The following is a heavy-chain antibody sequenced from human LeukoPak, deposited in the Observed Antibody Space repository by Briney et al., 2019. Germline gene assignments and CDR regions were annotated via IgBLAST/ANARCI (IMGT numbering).Heavy chain of an antibody. CDR1: GYTFTSYD. J-gene: IGHJ4*02. CDR2: ISAYNGNT. Sequence: ASVKVSCKASGYTFTSYDISWVRQAPGQGLEWMGWISAYNGNTNYAQKLQGRVTMTTDTSTSTAYMELRSLRSDDTAVYYCARDGRFDSSGYLDYWGQGTLVTVSS. V-gene: IGHV1-18*01. D-gene: IGHD3-22*01. CDR3: ARDGRFDSSGYLDY.